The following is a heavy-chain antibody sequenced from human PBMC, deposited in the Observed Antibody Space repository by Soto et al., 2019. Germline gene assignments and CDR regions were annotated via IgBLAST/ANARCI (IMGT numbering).Heavy chain of an antibody. CDR1: GVPCDDFA. D-gene: IGHD2-8*01. CDR3: HGAESPDTAYFSHY. V-gene: IGHV3-49*03. Sequence: PGGSLRLSCAGSGVPCDDFAINWFRQAPGKGLEGVGLIRNQSYQATTEYAAAVKGRFTISRDTSNGIAYLQTNRLSIEDAAVYYCHGAESPDTAYFSHYWGQGTPVTVSS. J-gene: IGHJ4*02. CDR2: IRNQSYQATT.